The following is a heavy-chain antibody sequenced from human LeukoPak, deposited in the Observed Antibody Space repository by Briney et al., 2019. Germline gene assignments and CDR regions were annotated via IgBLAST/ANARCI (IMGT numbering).Heavy chain of an antibody. J-gene: IGHJ6*02. CDR1: GGSFSGYY. V-gene: IGHV4-34*01. CDR3: ARSRRQQLVGTFYMDV. Sequence: PSETLSLTCAVYGGSFSGYYWSWIRQPPGEGLEWIGEINHSGSTNYNPSLKSRVTISVDTSKNQFSLKLSSVTAADTAVYYCARSRRQQLVGTFYMDVWGQGTTVTVSS. CDR2: INHSGST. D-gene: IGHD6-13*01.